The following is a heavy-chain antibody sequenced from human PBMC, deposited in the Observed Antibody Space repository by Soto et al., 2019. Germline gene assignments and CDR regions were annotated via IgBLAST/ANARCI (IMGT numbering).Heavy chain of an antibody. CDR3: ARDGTGTAMVVDY. D-gene: IGHD5-18*01. CDR2: ISYDGSNK. CDR1: GFTVCSYA. Sequence: GGSLRLSCAASGFTVCSYAMHGVRQAPGKGLEWVAVISYDGSNKYYADSVKGRFTISRDNSKNTLYLQMNSLRAEDTAVYYCARDGTGTAMVVDYWGQGTLVTVSS. V-gene: IGHV3-30-3*01. J-gene: IGHJ4*02.